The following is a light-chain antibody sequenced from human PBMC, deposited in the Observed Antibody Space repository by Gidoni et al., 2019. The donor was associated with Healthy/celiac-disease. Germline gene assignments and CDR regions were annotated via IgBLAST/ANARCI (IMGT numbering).Light chain of an antibody. Sequence: DIQMTQSPSTLSASVGDRVTITFRASQSISSGLARYQQKPGKAHKLRIYKASSLERGVPSRFSGSGSGTEFTITISSLQPDDFATYYGQQYNSYKTFGQGTKVEIK. CDR2: KAS. J-gene: IGKJ1*01. CDR3: QQYNSYKT. V-gene: IGKV1-5*03. CDR1: QSISSG.